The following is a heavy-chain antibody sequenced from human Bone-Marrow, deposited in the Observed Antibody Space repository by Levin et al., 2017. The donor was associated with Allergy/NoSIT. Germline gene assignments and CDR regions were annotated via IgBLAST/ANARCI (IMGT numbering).Heavy chain of an antibody. CDR2: INPNSGGT. Sequence: GESLKISCKASGYTFTGYYMHWVRQAPGQGLEWMGWINPNSGGTNYAQKFQGRVTMTRDTSISTAYMELSRLRSDDTAVYYCARAKAVAGTFDAFDSWGQGTMVTVSS. CDR1: GYTFTGYY. CDR3: ARAKAVAGTFDAFDS. V-gene: IGHV1-2*02. J-gene: IGHJ3*02. D-gene: IGHD6-19*01.